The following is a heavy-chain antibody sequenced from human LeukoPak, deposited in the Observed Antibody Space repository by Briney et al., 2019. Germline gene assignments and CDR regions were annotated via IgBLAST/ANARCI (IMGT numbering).Heavy chain of an antibody. Sequence: GGSLRLSCAASGFTFSSYWMHWVRQAPGKGLVWVSRINSDGSSTSYADSVRGRFTISRDNAKNTLYLQMNSLRAEDTAVYYCARDRHDILTGQMNYYYYMDVWGKGTTVTVSS. CDR1: GFTFSSYW. D-gene: IGHD3-9*01. CDR3: ARDRHDILTGQMNYYYYMDV. V-gene: IGHV3-74*01. CDR2: INSDGSST. J-gene: IGHJ6*03.